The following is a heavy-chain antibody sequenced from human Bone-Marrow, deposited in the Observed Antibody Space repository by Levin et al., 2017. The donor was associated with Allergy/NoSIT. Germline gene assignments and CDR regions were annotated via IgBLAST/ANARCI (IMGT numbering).Heavy chain of an antibody. V-gene: IGHV3-74*01. Sequence: GGSLRLSCAVSGFTLSSYWMHWVRQSPGKGLVWVSRINSDGSSTAYADSVKGRFTISRDNAKNTLYLEMNSLRVEDTAVYYCARVAGSYDYLLYNYYHMDVRGKGTTVTVSS. D-gene: IGHD1-26*01. J-gene: IGHJ6*04. CDR1: GFTLSSYW. CDR3: ARVAGSYDYLLYNYYHMDV. CDR2: INSDGSST.